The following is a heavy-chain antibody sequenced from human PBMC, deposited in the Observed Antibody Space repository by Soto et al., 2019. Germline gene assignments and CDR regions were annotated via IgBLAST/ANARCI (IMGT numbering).Heavy chain of an antibody. D-gene: IGHD3-3*01. CDR2: ISWNSGSI. V-gene: IGHV3-9*01. CDR3: AKDVVRYDFSYFAF. J-gene: IGHJ4*01. CDR1: GVTSVDFG. Sequence: CGAGGVTSVDFGMHRVLKETEKGLEWVSGISWNSGSIGYEDSVKGRFTISRDKAKNWQHLQMNSMRAEETALDYRAKDVVRYDFSYFAFWRHGTLVPVSS.